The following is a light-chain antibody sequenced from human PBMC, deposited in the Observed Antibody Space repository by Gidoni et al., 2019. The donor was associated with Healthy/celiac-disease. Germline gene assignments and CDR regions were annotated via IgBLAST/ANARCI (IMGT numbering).Light chain of an antibody. Sequence: EIVMTQSPATLSVSPGERATLSCRASQSVSSNLAWYQQKPGQAPRLLIYGASTRATGIPARFSGSGSGTEFTLTISSRQSEDFAVYYCHHGFTFGPGTKVDIK. CDR2: GAS. CDR3: HHGFT. V-gene: IGKV3-15*01. CDR1: QSVSSN. J-gene: IGKJ3*01.